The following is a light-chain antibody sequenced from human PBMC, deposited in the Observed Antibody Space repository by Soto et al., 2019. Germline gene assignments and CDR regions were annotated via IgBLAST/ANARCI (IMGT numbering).Light chain of an antibody. CDR2: GAS. V-gene: IGKV3-15*01. CDR1: QSVSSN. Sequence: EIVMTQSPATLSVSPGERATLSCRASQSVSSNLAWYQQKPGQAPRLLIYGASTRATGIPARFSGSGSGTEFTLTISSLQSEDLAVYYCRQYNNWPQTFGQGTKV. CDR3: RQYNNWPQT. J-gene: IGKJ1*01.